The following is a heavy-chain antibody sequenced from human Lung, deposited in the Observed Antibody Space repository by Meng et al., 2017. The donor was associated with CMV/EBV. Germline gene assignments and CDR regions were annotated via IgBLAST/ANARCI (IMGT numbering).Heavy chain of an antibody. CDR3: ARDHGSQYYDTTGYPGH. J-gene: IGHJ4*02. CDR1: GFTFSSYE. D-gene: IGHD3-22*01. CDR2: ISSSGNIK. V-gene: IGHV3-48*03. Sequence: RGSLRLXCAGSGFTFSSYEMNWVRQAPGKGLEWVSYISSSGNIKYYADSVKGRFTISRDNAKNSLYLQMNSLRADDTAVYYCARDHGSQYYDTTGYPGHXGQGXLVTVSS.